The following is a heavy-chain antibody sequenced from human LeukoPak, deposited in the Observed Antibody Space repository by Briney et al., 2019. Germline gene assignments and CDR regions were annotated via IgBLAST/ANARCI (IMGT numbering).Heavy chain of an antibody. CDR2: IWSDVSSK. CDR3: AKGYCSGGSCYYFDH. D-gene: IGHD2-15*01. J-gene: IGHJ4*02. Sequence: GGSLRLSCAASGFSFSTYGMHWVRQAPGKGLEWVAIIWSDVSSKYYADSVKGRFTISRDNSKNTLYLQMNSLRAEDTAVYYCAKGYCSGGSCYYFDHWGQGTLVTVSS. V-gene: IGHV3-30*02. CDR1: GFSFSTYG.